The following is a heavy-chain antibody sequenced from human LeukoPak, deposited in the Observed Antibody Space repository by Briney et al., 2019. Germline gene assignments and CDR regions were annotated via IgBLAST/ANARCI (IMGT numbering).Heavy chain of an antibody. D-gene: IGHD6-13*01. J-gene: IGHJ4*02. CDR3: ARHSRGRWYVFDY. Sequence: GGSLRLSCAASGFTFSSYAMSWVRQAPGKGLDWVSGISGSGGNTYYADSVKGRFTISRDNSNNTLYLQMNSLGAEDTAVYYCARHSRGRWYVFDYWGQGTLVTVSS. V-gene: IGHV3-23*01. CDR1: GFTFSSYA. CDR2: ISGSGGNT.